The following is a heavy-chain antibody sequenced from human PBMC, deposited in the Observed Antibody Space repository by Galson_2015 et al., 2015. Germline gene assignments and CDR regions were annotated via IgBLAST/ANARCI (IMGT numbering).Heavy chain of an antibody. CDR2: IKSNRDGGTT. V-gene: IGHV3-15*01. Sequence: LRLSCAASGFTFRNAWMSWVRQAPGKGLEWVGRIKSNRDGGTTDYAAPVKGRFTVSRDDPKNTLYLDMNSLKSEDTGVYFCTGIVVSYDKFDYWGQGTMVTVAS. CDR1: GFTFRNAW. D-gene: IGHD1-26*01. J-gene: IGHJ3*01. CDR3: TGIVVSYDKFDY.